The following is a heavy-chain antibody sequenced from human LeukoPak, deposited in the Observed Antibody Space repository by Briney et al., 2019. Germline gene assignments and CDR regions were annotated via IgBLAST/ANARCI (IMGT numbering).Heavy chain of an antibody. CDR3: ARRAYYYGSGIVY. D-gene: IGHD3-10*01. CDR1: GGSFSGYY. CDR2: INHSGST. J-gene: IGHJ4*02. Sequence: SETLSLTCADYGGSFSGYYWSWIRQPPGKGLEWMWEINHSGSTNYNPSLKSRVTISVDTSKNQFSLKLSSVTAADTAVYYCARRAYYYGSGIVYWGQGTLVTVSS. V-gene: IGHV4-34*01.